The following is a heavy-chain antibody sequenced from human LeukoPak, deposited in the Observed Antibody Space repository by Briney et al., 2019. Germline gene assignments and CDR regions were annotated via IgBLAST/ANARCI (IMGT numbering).Heavy chain of an antibody. CDR1: GGSISSGSYY. V-gene: IGHV4-61*02. CDR3: ARGKYYYDSSGYYRPMDV. D-gene: IGHD3-22*01. CDR2: IYTSGST. J-gene: IGHJ6*03. Sequence: SETLSLTCTVSGGSISSGSYYWSWIRQPAGKGLEWIGRIYTSGSTNYNPSLKSRVTISVDTSKNQFSLKLSSVTAADTAVYYCARGKYYYDSSGYYRPMDVWGKGTTVTVSS.